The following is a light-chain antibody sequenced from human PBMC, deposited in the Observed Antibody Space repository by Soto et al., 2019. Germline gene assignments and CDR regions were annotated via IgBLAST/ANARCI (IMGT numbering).Light chain of an antibody. Sequence: DVQMTQSPSAVSASVGDRVNITCRASQGISNYLAWFQQKPGKVPKRLIYTTSPLQSGVPSRFSGSRSGTEFTLTISSLQPEDIATYYCLQHNSYPRTFGGGTKVEIK. CDR1: QGISNY. J-gene: IGKJ4*01. V-gene: IGKV1-17*03. CDR3: LQHNSYPRT. CDR2: TTS.